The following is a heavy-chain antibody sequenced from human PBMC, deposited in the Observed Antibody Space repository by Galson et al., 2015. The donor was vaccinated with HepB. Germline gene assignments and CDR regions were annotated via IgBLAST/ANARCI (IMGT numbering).Heavy chain of an antibody. CDR1: GFRFSAYT. V-gene: IGHV3-48*02. J-gene: IGHJ3*02. CDR3: ARGFDSRGYSGSDDSFDI. Sequence: SLRLSCAASGFRFSAYTMNWVRQAPGKGLEWVSSITNTGNTIYYADPVRGRSTVSRDNDQKSLFLQMHSLRDEDTAIYYCARGFDSRGYSGSDDSFDIWGQGTMVTVSS. D-gene: IGHD3-22*01. CDR2: ITNTGNTI.